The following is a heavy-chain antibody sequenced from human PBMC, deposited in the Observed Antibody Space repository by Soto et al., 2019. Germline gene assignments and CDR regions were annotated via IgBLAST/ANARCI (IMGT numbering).Heavy chain of an antibody. D-gene: IGHD2-8*01. Sequence: PSETLSLTCTVSGVSISSYYWSWIRQPPGKGLEWIWYIYYSGRTNYNPSLKSRVTISVDTSKNQFSLKLSSVTAADTAVYYCARDREACTNGVCSPTTDLGFDYWGQGTLVNVSS. CDR3: ARDREACTNGVCSPTTDLGFDY. CDR2: IYYSGRT. CDR1: GVSISSYY. V-gene: IGHV4-59*01. J-gene: IGHJ4*02.